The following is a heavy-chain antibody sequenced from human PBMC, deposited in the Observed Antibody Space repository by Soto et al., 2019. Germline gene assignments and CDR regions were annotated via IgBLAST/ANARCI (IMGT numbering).Heavy chain of an antibody. Sequence: EGSLRLSCAASGFTFSSCAMSWVRQAPGKGLEWVSAISGSGGSTYYADSVKGRFTISRDNSKNTLYRQMNSPRAEDTAVHYCAKELCPGRYSSGWYSSDYGCHRMDVWGKWTPV. CDR1: GFTFSSCA. D-gene: IGHD6-19*01. CDR3: AKELCPGRYSSGWYSSDYGCHRMDV. V-gene: IGHV3-23*01. J-gene: IGHJ6*04. CDR2: ISGSGGST.